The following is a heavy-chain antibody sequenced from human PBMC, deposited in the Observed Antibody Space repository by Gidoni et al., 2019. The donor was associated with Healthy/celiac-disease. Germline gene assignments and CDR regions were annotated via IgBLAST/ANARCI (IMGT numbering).Heavy chain of an antibody. J-gene: IGHJ3*02. V-gene: IGHV1-18*01. Sequence: QVQLVQSAAEVKKPGASVQVSCKASGYTFTSYGISWVRQAPGQGLEWMGWISAYNGNTNYAQKLQGRVTMTTDTSTSTAYRELRSLRSDDTAVYYCAREREYSSSWDDAFDIWGQGTMVTVSS. CDR2: ISAYNGNT. CDR1: GYTFTSYG. D-gene: IGHD6-13*01. CDR3: AREREYSSSWDDAFDI.